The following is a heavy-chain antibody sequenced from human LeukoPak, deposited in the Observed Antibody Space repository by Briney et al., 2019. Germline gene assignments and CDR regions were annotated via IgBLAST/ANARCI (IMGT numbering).Heavy chain of an antibody. J-gene: IGHJ4*02. CDR3: ARVGASEWSIVLGPIKY. D-gene: IGHD2-8*01. Sequence: GGSLRLSCAASGFAFSNYGMHWVRQAPGKGLEWVAVISYDGSNKYYADSVKGRFTISRDNSKNTLYLQMSSLGAEDTAVYYCARVGASEWSIVLGPIKYWGQGTLVSVSS. CDR2: ISYDGSNK. CDR1: GFAFSNYG. V-gene: IGHV3-30*03.